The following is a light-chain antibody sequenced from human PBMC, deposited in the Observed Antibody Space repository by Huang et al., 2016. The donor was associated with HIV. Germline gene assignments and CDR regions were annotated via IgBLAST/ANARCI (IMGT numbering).Light chain of an antibody. CDR3: QQYNNLPPPST. J-gene: IGKJ3*01. Sequence: EIVMTQSPATLSVSPGERATLSCRASQDVGRKLAWYQQKPGQAPRLLIHNALNRANDIPARFSGSGSGTEFNLTISSLQSEDLGVYYCQQYNNLPPPSTFGPGTKVDI. V-gene: IGKV3-15*01. CDR1: QDVGRK. CDR2: NAL.